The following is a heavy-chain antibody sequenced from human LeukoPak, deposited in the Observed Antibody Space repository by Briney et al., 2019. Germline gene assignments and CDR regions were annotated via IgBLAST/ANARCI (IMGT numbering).Heavy chain of an antibody. J-gene: IGHJ6*03. CDR2: IKSKTDGGTT. CDR3: TTDRRAYCDGDCYYYYYYYMDV. CDR1: GFTFSDAW. Sequence: PGGSLRLSCAASGFTFSDAWMSWVRQAPGQGLEWVGRIKSKTDGGTTDYAAPVKGRFTISRDDSKNTVYMQMNSLKTEDTAVYYCTTDRRAYCDGDCYYYYYYYMDVWGKGTTVTVSS. D-gene: IGHD2-21*02. V-gene: IGHV3-15*01.